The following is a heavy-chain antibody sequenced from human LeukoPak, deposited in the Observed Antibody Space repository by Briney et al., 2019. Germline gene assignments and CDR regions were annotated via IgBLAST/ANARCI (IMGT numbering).Heavy chain of an antibody. V-gene: IGHV3-30*02. D-gene: IGHD3-10*01. CDR1: GFTFSSYD. CDR2: VRYDSTKK. J-gene: IGHJ4*02. Sequence: GGSLRLSCAASGFTFSSYDMHWVRQAPGKGLEWVAFVRYDSTKKYYADSVKGRFTISRDNFKNTLDLQMNSLRPEDTAVYHCAKDPSYYGSTSNNDYWGQGTLVTVSS. CDR3: AKDPSYYGSTSNNDY.